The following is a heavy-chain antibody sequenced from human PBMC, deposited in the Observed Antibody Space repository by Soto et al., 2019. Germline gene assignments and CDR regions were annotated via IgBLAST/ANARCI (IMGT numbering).Heavy chain of an antibody. CDR1: GYTSTDCY. J-gene: IGHJ4*02. V-gene: IGHV1-2*02. CDR3: VRDGLVSSARYYFDY. CDR2: INPKSGGT. D-gene: IGHD6-13*01. Sequence: GASVKVSCKASGYTSTDCYIHWVRQAPGQGLEWMGWINPKSGGTNIAQRFKGRVNMTRDMSISTVYMEMNRLKSDDTAVYYCVRDGLVSSARYYFDYWGQGTLVTVSS.